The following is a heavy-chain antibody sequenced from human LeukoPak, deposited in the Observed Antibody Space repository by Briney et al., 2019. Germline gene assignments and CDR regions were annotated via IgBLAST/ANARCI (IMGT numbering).Heavy chain of an antibody. Sequence: PGGSLRLSCAASGFTFSGYGIHWVRQAGKGLEGVAVISYDGKNQYYADSVKGRFTISRDNSKNKLYLQMSSLRDEDTAVYYCAKDWRWQQPIYGMNVWGQGTTVTVS. CDR2: ISYDGKNQ. J-gene: IGHJ6*02. D-gene: IGHD5-24*01. CDR3: AKDWRWQQPIYGMNV. CDR1: GFTFSGYG. V-gene: IGHV3-30*18.